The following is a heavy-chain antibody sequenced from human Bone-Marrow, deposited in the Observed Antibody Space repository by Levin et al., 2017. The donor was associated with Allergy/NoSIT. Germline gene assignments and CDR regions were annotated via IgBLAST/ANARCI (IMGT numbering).Heavy chain of an antibody. Sequence: PGESLKISCKASGYTFISYGISWVRQAPGQGLEWLGWISASNGNTYYAQKFQGRVTMTTDTSTSTAYMELRSLKSDDTAVYYCTRDGSGSYYNDPNTYYGMDVWGQGTTVTVSS. CDR1: GYTFISYG. V-gene: IGHV1-18*01. D-gene: IGHD3-10*01. CDR2: ISASNGNT. J-gene: IGHJ6*02. CDR3: TRDGSGSYYNDPNTYYGMDV.